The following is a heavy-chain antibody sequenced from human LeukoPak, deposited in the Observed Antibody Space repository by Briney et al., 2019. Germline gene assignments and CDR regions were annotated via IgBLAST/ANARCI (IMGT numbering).Heavy chain of an antibody. V-gene: IGHV1-18*01. CDR3: ARDQAPKADY. Sequence: WMGLIIASNANTNYAQTLQRRVNMTTETSTSKAYMELRGLRSDDTAVYYCARDQAPKADYWGQGTLVTVSS. J-gene: IGHJ4*02. CDR2: IIASNANT.